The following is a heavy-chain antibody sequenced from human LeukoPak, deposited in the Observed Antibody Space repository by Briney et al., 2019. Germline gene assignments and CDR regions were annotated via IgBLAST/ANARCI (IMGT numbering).Heavy chain of an antibody. D-gene: IGHD6-6*01. CDR3: AKVIGGSSAYDALDI. CDR1: GFTFSSYA. Sequence: PGGSLRLSCAASGFTFSSYAMSWVRQAPGKGLEWVSAISGSGGSTYYADSVKGRFTISRDNSKNTLYLQMNSLRVEETAVYYCAKVIGGSSAYDALDIWGQGTMVTVSS. CDR2: ISGSGGST. V-gene: IGHV3-23*01. J-gene: IGHJ3*02.